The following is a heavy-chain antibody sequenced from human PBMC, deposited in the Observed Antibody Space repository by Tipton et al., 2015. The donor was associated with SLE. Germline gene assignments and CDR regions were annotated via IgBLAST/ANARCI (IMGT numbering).Heavy chain of an antibody. CDR1: GFTFSNYA. Sequence: SLRLSCAASGFTFSNYAMHWVRQAAGKGLEWVSLISYDGSNTYYADSVKGRITISRDNSKNTLYLQMNSLRTEDTAVYYCARGISPRVFDIWGQGTMVTVAS. V-gene: IGHV3-30-3*01. CDR3: ARGISPRVFDI. CDR2: ISYDGSNT. J-gene: IGHJ3*02.